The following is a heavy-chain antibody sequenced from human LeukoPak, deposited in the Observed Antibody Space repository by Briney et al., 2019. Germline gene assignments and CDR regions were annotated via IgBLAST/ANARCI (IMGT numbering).Heavy chain of an antibody. Sequence: GGSLRLSCTVSGFTFNTYGMTWVRQAPGKGLAWVSGISISGDDTYYADSVKGRFTVSRDNSKYTLYLQMNSLRVDDTAVYYCVKASWLDNWGQGALVTVAS. J-gene: IGHJ4*02. CDR1: GFTFNTYG. CDR2: ISISGDDT. CDR3: VKASWLDN. D-gene: IGHD6-13*01. V-gene: IGHV3-23*01.